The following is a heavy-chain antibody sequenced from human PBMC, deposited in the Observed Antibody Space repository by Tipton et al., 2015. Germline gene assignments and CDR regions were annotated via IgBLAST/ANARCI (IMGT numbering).Heavy chain of an antibody. CDR1: GGSISSGGYY. J-gene: IGHJ4*02. V-gene: IGHV4-31*03. D-gene: IGHD3-22*01. Sequence: TLSLTCTVSGGSISSGGYYWSWVRQLPGKGLEWIGYIYNSGTMFYNPSLVGRMAISLDTSKNQFSLTLSSVTAADTAVYFCARGRGYDDGGGFYVDRGPLDSWGQGILVTVSA. CDR3: ARGRGYDDGGGFYVDRGPLDS. CDR2: IYNSGTM.